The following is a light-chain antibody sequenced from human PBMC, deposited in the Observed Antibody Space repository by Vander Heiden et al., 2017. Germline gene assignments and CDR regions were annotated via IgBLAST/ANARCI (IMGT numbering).Light chain of an antibody. V-gene: IGKV3-15*01. Sequence: EIVMTQSPATLSVSPGERATLSCRASQSVSSNLAWYKQKPVQAPMLLIYGASTRATGITARFSGSGDGTEVTLTISSRQSEDFAVNYCQQENNGHAPNTFGGGTKVXIK. J-gene: IGKJ4*01. CDR1: QSVSSN. CDR3: QQENNGHAPNT. CDR2: GAS.